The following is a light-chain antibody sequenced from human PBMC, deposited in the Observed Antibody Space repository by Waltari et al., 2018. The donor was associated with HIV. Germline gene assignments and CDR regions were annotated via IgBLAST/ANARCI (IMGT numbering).Light chain of an antibody. CDR1: SSDVGGYNY. CDR3: CSYAGNYTLI. V-gene: IGLV2-11*01. Sequence: QSALTQPRSVSGSPGQSVTVSCTGTSSDVGGYNYVSWYQEHPGKAPKSMIYDVFKRPSGVPDRFSGSKSGNTASLTISGLQAEDEADYYCCSYAGNYTLIFGGGTKLTVL. J-gene: IGLJ2*01. CDR2: DVF.